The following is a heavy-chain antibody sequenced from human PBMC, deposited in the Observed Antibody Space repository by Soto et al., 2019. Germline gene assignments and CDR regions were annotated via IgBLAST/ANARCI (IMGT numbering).Heavy chain of an antibody. CDR2: IYTGGGT. CDR1: GLTVSTNP. V-gene: IGHV3-66*01. CDR3: AGDGSGH. Sequence: EVQLVESGGGLVRPGGSLRLSCAASGLTVSTNPMSWVRQAPGKGLEWVSVIYTGGGTHYADSVKGRFTISRDNSKNTVNLQMNSLRPEDTAVYYCAGDGSGHWGQGTLVTVSS. J-gene: IGHJ4*02.